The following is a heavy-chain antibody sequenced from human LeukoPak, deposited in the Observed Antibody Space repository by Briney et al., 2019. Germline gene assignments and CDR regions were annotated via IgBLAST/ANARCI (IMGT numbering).Heavy chain of an antibody. V-gene: IGHV1-18*01. CDR3: ARGHYGDYVPPHYGMDV. CDR1: GYTFTSYG. D-gene: IGHD4-17*01. Sequence: GASVKVSCKASGYTFTSYGISWVRQAPGQGLEWMGWISAYNGNTNYAQKLQGRVTMTTDTSTSTAYMELRSLRSDDTAVYYCARGHYGDYVPPHYGMDVWGQGTTVTVSS. CDR2: ISAYNGNT. J-gene: IGHJ6*02.